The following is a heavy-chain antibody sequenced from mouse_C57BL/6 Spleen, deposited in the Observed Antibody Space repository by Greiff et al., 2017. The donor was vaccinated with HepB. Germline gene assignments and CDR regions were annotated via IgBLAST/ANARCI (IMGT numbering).Heavy chain of an antibody. J-gene: IGHJ4*01. CDR2: IYPSDSET. Sequence: QVQLKQPGAELVRPGSSVKLSCKASGYTFTSYWMDWVKQRPGQGLEWIGNIYPSDSETHYNQKFKDKATLTVDKSSSTAYMQLSSLTSEDSAVYYCARGGQDYAMDYWGQGTSVTVSS. D-gene: IGHD1-1*02. CDR3: ARGGQDYAMDY. V-gene: IGHV1-61*01. CDR1: GYTFTSYW.